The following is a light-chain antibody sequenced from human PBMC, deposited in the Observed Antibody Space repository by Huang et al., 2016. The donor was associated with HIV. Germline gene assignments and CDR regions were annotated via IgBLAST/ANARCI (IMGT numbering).Light chain of an antibody. CDR3: QQYGSSPST. V-gene: IGKV3D-20*01. Sequence: EIVLTQSPATLSLSPGERATLSCGASQCVSSSYLAWYQQKSGLAPRLLIYDAASRATGIPDRFSGSGSGTDFTLTISRLEPEDFAVYYCQQYGSSPSTFGQGTRLEIK. J-gene: IGKJ5*01. CDR2: DAA. CDR1: QCVSSSY.